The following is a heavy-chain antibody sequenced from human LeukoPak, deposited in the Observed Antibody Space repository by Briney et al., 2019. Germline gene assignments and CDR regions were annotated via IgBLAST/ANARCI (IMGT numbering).Heavy chain of an antibody. CDR2: ISSSSSYI. CDR3: ASERPSSSWYDF. J-gene: IGHJ5*01. D-gene: IGHD6-13*01. V-gene: IGHV3-21*01. CDR1: GFTFSSYS. Sequence: GGSLRLSCAASGFTFSSYSMNWVRQAPGKGLEWVSSISSSSSYIYYADSVKGRFTISRDNAKNSLYLQMNSLRAEDTALYYCASERPSSSWYDFWGQGTLVTVSS.